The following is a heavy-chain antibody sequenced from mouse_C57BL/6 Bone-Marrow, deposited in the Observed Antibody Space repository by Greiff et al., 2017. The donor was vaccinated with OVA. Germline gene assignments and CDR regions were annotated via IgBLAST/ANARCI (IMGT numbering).Heavy chain of an antibody. CDR3: ARGGFAY. Sequence: VQLQQSGPELVKPGASVKISCKASGYSFTGYFMNWVMQSHGKSLEWIGRINPYNGDTFYNQKFKGKATLTVDKSSSTAHMELRSLTSEDAAVYYCARGGFAYWGQGTLVTVSA. CDR2: INPYNGDT. J-gene: IGHJ3*01. V-gene: IGHV1-20*01. CDR1: GYSFTGYF.